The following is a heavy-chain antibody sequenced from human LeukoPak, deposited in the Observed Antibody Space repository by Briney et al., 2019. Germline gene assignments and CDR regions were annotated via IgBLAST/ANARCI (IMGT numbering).Heavy chain of an antibody. CDR1: EFTFSSYT. V-gene: IGHV3-21*04. CDR3: ARDGAAAASGTWA. J-gene: IGHJ5*02. D-gene: IGHD6-13*01. CDR2: ISSSSSYI. Sequence: GGSLRLSCAASEFTFSSYTMHWVRQAPGTGLEWVSSISSSSSYIYYADSVKGRFTISRDNAKNTLYLQMNNVRAEDTAVYYCARDGAAAASGTWAWGQGTLVTVSS.